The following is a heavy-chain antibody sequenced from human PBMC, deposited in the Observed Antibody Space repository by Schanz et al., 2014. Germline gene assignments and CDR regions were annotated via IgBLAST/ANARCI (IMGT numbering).Heavy chain of an antibody. Sequence: EVQLVESGGGLVQPGGSLRLSCAGSGFSFSDYPMNWVRLAPGKGLEWLAYISAASSSIHYADYVKGRFTISRDNARNSVYLHMSSLRDEDTALYYCTRTPFYFFHGMDVWGQGTLVAVSS. CDR2: ISAASSSI. CDR1: GFSFSDYP. J-gene: IGHJ6*02. CDR3: TRTPFYFFHGMDV. V-gene: IGHV3-48*02.